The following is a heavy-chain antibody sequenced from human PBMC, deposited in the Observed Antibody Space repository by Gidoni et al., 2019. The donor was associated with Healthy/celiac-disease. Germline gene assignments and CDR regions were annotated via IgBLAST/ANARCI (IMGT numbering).Heavy chain of an antibody. J-gene: IGHJ4*02. V-gene: IGHV3-66*01. Sequence: EGQLVESGGGLVQPGGSMRPACAAYGFTVSSNYMSWVRQAPGKGLEWVSVIDCGGSTYYADSVKGRFTIPRDNSKNTLYLQMNSVRAEDTAVYYCAGDSSGLYAGYYWGQGTLVTVSS. CDR3: AGDSSGLYAGYY. CDR2: IDCGGST. D-gene: IGHD6-19*01. CDR1: GFTVSSNY.